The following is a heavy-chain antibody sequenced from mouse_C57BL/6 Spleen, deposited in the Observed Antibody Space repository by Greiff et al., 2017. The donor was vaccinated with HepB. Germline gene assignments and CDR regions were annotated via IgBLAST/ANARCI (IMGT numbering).Heavy chain of an antibody. V-gene: IGHV3-6*01. D-gene: IGHD1-1*01. Sequence: EVQLQQSGPGLVKPSQSLSLTCSVTGYSITSGYYWNWIRQFPGNKLEWMGYISYDGSNNYNPSLKNRISITRDTSKNQFFLKLNSVTTEDTATYYCARAPVATDFDVWGTGTTVTVSS. CDR1: GYSITSGYY. CDR2: ISYDGSN. CDR3: ARAPVATDFDV. J-gene: IGHJ1*03.